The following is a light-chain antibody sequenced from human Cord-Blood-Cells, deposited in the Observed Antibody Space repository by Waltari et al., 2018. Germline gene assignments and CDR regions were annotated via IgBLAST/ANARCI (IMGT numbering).Light chain of an antibody. CDR1: QSVSSSY. CDR3: QQYGSSRTWT. V-gene: IGKV3-20*01. J-gene: IGKJ1*01. Sequence: EIVLTQSPGTLSLSPGERATLSCRASQSVSSSYLAWYQQKPGQAPRLLIYGASSRATGIPDRFSGSWSGTDFTLTISRLEPEDFAVYYCQQYGSSRTWTFGQGTKVEIK. CDR2: GAS.